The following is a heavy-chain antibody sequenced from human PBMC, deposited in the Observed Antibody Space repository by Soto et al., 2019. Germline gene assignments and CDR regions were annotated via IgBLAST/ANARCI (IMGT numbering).Heavy chain of an antibody. CDR3: ARDNATGLYDFWRGYYTFDY. CDR2: ISSSSSYI. V-gene: IGHV3-21*01. D-gene: IGHD3-3*01. J-gene: IGHJ4*02. CDR1: GFTFSTSS. Sequence: GGSLSLSCAASGFTFSTSSMTWVRQAPGQGLEWVSSISSSSSYIYYSDSVKGRFTISRDNAKNSLYLQMNSLRAEDTAVDYCARDNATGLYDFWRGYYTFDYWGQGTLVTVSS.